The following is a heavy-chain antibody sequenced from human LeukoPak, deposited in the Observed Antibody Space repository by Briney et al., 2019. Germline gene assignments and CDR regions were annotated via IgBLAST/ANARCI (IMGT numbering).Heavy chain of an antibody. CDR3: ARGGYSSGVFDY. Sequence: PSETLSLTCTVSGGSISSYHWSWIRQPPGKGLEWIGYIYYSGSTNYNPSLKSRVTISVDTSKNQFSLKLSSVTAADTAVYYCARGGYSSGVFDYWGQGTLVTVSS. CDR1: GGSISSYH. J-gene: IGHJ4*02. V-gene: IGHV4-59*01. D-gene: IGHD6-19*01. CDR2: IYYSGST.